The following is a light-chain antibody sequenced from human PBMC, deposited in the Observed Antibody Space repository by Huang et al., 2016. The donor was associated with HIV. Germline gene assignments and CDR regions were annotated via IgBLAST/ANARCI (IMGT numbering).Light chain of an antibody. Sequence: DIVMTQSPESLAVSLGERATINCKSSQSVLYTSNNKNYLAWYQQKPGQAPKLLIYWASARESGVPDRFSGSWSGTDFTLSISSLQAEDVAVYFCQQYFNTPWTFGQGTKVEV. CDR2: WAS. CDR1: QSVLYTSNNKNY. J-gene: IGKJ1*01. CDR3: QQYFNTPWT. V-gene: IGKV4-1*01.